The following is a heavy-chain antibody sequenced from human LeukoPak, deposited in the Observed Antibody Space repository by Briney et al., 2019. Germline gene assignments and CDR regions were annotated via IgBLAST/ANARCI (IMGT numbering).Heavy chain of an antibody. V-gene: IGHV1-2*02. Sequence: ASVTVCCKASGYTFSDYYMHWVRQAPGQGLEWMGWINPNSGATGYAQKFQGRVTMTRDTSISTADMELNSLRSDDTAMYYCSRGSALNRAYSGYDPPFHYWGQGTLVAVSS. CDR1: GYTFSDYY. CDR3: SRGSALNRAYSGYDPPFHY. D-gene: IGHD5-12*01. CDR2: INPNSGAT. J-gene: IGHJ4*02.